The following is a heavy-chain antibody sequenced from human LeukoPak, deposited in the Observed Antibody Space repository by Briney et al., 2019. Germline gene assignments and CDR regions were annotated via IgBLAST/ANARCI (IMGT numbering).Heavy chain of an antibody. Sequence: GGSLRLSCAASGFTVSSNYMSWVRQAPGKGLEWVSAISGSGGSTYYADSVKGRFTISRDNSKNTLYLQMNGLRAEDTAVYYCARTRQLVWGQGTLVTVSS. J-gene: IGHJ4*02. CDR1: GFTVSSNY. V-gene: IGHV3-23*01. CDR2: ISGSGGST. D-gene: IGHD6-13*01. CDR3: ARTRQLV.